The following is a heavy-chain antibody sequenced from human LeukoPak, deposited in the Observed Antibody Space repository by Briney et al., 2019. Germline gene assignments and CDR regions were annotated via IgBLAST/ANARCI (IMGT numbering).Heavy chain of an antibody. CDR1: GYSFTSYW. V-gene: IGHV5-51*01. CDR3: ARSRAYCSSPSCYRAFDI. Sequence: GESLKIPRKGFGYSFTSYWIGWVRQVPGKGLGWMGIIYPGYSDTRYSPSFQGQVTISADKSISTPYLQWSSLKASDTAMYYCARSRAYCSSPSCYRAFDIWGQGTMVTVSS. D-gene: IGHD2-2*01. CDR2: IYPGYSDT. J-gene: IGHJ3*02.